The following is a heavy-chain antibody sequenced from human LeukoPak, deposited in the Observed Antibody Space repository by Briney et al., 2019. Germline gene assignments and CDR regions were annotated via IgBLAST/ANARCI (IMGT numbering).Heavy chain of an antibody. D-gene: IGHD6-13*01. J-gene: IGHJ4*02. Sequence: PSETLSPTRAVSGASISSSNWWSWVRQPPGKGLEWIGEIYLSGSTNYNPSLKSRVTISEDKSKNQFSLKLSSVTAADTAVYYCASGTVLHDSNWYYFVSWGQGTLVTVSS. CDR1: GASISSSNW. V-gene: IGHV4-4*02. CDR3: ASGTVLHDSNWYYFVS. CDR2: IYLSGST.